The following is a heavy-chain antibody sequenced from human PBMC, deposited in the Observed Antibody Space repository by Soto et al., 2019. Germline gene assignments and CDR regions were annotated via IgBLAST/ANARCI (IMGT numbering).Heavy chain of an antibody. D-gene: IGHD2-2*01. CDR2: ISGYNAST. CDR1: GYIFTSYG. CDR3: ARGLRYCSTTTCFAGVTWFDP. J-gene: IGHJ5*02. V-gene: IGHV1-18*04. Sequence: ASVKVSCKASGYIFTSYGISWVRQAPGQGLEWMGWISGYNASTNYAQKVQGRVTMTTDTSTNTAYMDLRNLTPDDTAVYYCARGLRYCSTTTCFAGVTWFDPWG.